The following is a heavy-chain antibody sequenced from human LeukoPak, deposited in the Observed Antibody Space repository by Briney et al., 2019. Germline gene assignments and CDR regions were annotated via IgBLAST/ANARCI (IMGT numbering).Heavy chain of an antibody. V-gene: IGHV1-69*13. J-gene: IGHJ5*02. CDR3: ASLTDIVVVDWFDP. D-gene: IGHD2-2*01. Sequence: GASVKVSCKASVGTFSSYAISWVRQAPGQGLEWMGGIIPIFGTANYALKFQGRVTITADESTSTAYMELSSLSSEDTAVYYCASLTDIVVVDWFDPWGQGTLVTVSS. CDR2: IIPIFGTA. CDR1: VGTFSSYA.